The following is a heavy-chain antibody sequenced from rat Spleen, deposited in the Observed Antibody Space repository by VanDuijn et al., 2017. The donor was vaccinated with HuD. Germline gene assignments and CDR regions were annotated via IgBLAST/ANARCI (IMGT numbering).Heavy chain of an antibody. V-gene: IGHV5S14*01. CDR3: ARQDYTTNYYYYFDY. J-gene: IGHJ2*01. D-gene: IGHD1-6*01. CDR2: ISTGGGNT. CDR1: GFTFSNYA. Sequence: EVQLVESGGGLVQPGRSLKLSYAASGFTFSNYAMAWVRQTPTKGLEWVAFISTGGGNTYYRDSVKGRFTVSRDNAKNTQYLQMDSLRSEDTATYYCARQDYTTNYYYYFDYWGQGVLVTVSS.